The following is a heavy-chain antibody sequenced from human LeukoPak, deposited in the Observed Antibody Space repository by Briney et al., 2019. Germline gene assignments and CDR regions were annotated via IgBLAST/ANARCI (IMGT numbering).Heavy chain of an antibody. Sequence: GGSLRLSCAASGFTFSSYEMNWVRQAPGKGLEWVSYTSGSGSAIYYADSVKGRFTISRDNAKNSLHLQMNSLRAEDTAVYYCARALNWGTRFDYWGQGTLVTVSS. D-gene: IGHD7-27*01. CDR1: GFTFSSYE. CDR3: ARALNWGTRFDY. J-gene: IGHJ4*02. CDR2: TSGSGSAI. V-gene: IGHV3-48*03.